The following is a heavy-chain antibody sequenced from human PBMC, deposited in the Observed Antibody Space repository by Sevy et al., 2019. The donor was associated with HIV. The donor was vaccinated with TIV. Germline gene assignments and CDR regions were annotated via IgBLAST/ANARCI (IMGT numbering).Heavy chain of an antibody. J-gene: IGHJ5*02. V-gene: IGHV1-2*06. CDR1: GYTFIDYY. D-gene: IGHD3-16*01. CDR2: INPNSGAT. CDR3: AREHYAAASCGWVGP. Sequence: ASVKVSCKASGYTFIDYYIHWVRQAPGQALEWMGRINPNSGATNYTQKSQDRDTMTRDTSISTSYMELRRLRSDDTAVYYCAREHYAAASCGWVGPWGQGTLVTGSS.